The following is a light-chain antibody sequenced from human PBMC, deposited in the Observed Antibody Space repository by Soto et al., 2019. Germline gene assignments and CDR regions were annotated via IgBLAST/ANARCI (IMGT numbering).Light chain of an antibody. CDR1: QSVSSY. J-gene: IGKJ5*01. V-gene: IGKV3-15*01. CDR3: QQYTNWPPNT. Sequence: EIVLTHSPATLSLSPWEIATLSCRASQSVSSYLAWYQQRPGQAPRLLIYGASTRATGVPARFSCRGSGTEFTLTISSLQSEDFAVYYCQQYTNWPPNTFGQGTRLEIK. CDR2: GAS.